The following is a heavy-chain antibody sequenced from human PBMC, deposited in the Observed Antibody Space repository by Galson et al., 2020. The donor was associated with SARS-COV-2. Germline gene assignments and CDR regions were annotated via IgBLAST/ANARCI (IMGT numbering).Heavy chain of an antibody. Sequence: GGSLRLSCSASGFTFSSCVMSWVRQAPGKGLEWVSPMSGSGVTTDYADSVTGRFTISRDNPKNTLFLQMNNLRAEDTAMYYGAKDLFGGNSVVAAVDVWGQGTMVTVSS. J-gene: IGHJ3*01. V-gene: IGHV3-23*01. CDR1: GFTFSSCV. D-gene: IGHD2-21*02. CDR3: AKDLFGGNSVVAAVDV. CDR2: MSGSGVTT.